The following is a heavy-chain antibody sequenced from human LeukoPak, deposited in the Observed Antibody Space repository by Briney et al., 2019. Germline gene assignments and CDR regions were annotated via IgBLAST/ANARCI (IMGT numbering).Heavy chain of an antibody. Sequence: SGPTLVNPTQTLTLTCTFSGFPLSTSGVGVGWIRQPPGKALEWLALIYWDDDKRYSPSLKSRLTITKDTSKNQVVLTMTNMDPVDTATYYCARLHSSSWSGSFDYWGQGTLVTVSS. D-gene: IGHD6-13*01. CDR1: GFPLSTSGVG. CDR3: ARLHSSSWSGSFDY. J-gene: IGHJ4*02. CDR2: IYWDDDK. V-gene: IGHV2-5*02.